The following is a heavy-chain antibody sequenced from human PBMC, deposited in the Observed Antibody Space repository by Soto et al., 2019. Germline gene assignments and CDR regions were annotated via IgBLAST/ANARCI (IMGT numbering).Heavy chain of an antibody. CDR2: IYATGTT. D-gene: IGHD1-1*01. CDR3: VRDGTKTLRDWFDP. Sequence: SETLSLTCTVSGASISGYYWSWIRKSAGKGLEWIGRIYATGTTDYNPSLKSRVMMSVDTSKKQFSLKLRSVTAADTAVYYCVRDGTKTLRDWFDPWGQGISVTAPQ. CDR1: GASISGYY. V-gene: IGHV4-4*07. J-gene: IGHJ5*02.